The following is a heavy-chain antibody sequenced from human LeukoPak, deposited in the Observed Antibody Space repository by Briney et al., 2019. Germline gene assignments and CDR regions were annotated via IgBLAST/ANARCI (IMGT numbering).Heavy chain of an antibody. Sequence: GGSLRLSCAASGFTFSSYAMTWVRQAPGKRLEWVSGISGSGGTTYYADSVKGRFTISRDNSKNTLYLQMNSLRAEDTAVYYCAKDPSRGYDFWSGYPYFDYWGQGTLVTVSS. CDR3: AKDPSRGYDFWSGYPYFDY. J-gene: IGHJ4*02. D-gene: IGHD3-3*01. CDR1: GFTFSSYA. CDR2: ISGSGGTT. V-gene: IGHV3-23*01.